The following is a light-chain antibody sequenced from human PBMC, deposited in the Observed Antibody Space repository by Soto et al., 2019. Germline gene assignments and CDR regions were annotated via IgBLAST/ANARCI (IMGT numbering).Light chain of an antibody. CDR1: QSVDTW. J-gene: IGKJ1*01. CDR2: RAS. CDR3: QHYNDYSRV. V-gene: IGKV1-5*03. Sequence: DIQMTQSPSTLSASIGDTVTITCRTSQSVDTWLAWYQHKAGKAPKLLIYRASSFATGVPSRFRGSGSGTTSTLTITSLQPDDFATYYCQHYNDYSRVFGQGTQVVIK.